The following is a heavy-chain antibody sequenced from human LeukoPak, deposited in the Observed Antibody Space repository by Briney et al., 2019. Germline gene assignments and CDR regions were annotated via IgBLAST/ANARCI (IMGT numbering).Heavy chain of an antibody. D-gene: IGHD3-22*01. J-gene: IGHJ3*02. V-gene: IGHV1-69*06. Sequence: SVKVSCKASGYTFTSYDINWVRQAPGQGLEWMGGIIPIFGTANYAQKFQGRVTITADKSTSTAYMELSSLRSEDTAVYYCAREKTYYYDSSGYYSDAFDIWGQGTMVTVSS. CDR2: IIPIFGTA. CDR3: AREKTYYYDSSGYYSDAFDI. CDR1: GYTFTSYD.